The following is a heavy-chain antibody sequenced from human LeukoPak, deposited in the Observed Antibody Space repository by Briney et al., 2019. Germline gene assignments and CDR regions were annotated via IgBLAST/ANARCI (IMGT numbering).Heavy chain of an antibody. CDR1: GGSISSSSYY. CDR2: IYYSGST. V-gene: IGHV4-39*01. J-gene: IGHJ4*02. CDR3: ARLLAYFVY. D-gene: IGHD2/OR15-2a*01. Sequence: SETLSLTCTVSGGSISSSSYYWGWIRQPPGKGLEWIGSIYYSGSTYYNPSLKSRVTISVDTSKNQFSLKLSSVTAADTAVYYCARLLAYFVYWGQGTLVTVSS.